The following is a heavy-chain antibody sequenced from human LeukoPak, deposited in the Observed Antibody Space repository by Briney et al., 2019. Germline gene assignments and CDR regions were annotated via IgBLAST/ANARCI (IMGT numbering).Heavy chain of an antibody. V-gene: IGHV3-7*03. CDR3: VRHDFWSGFKGGDY. CDR1: GFTFSSYW. J-gene: IGHJ4*02. CDR2: IKQDGSEK. D-gene: IGHD3-3*01. Sequence: GGSLRLSCAASGFTFSSYWMSWVRQAPGKGLEWVANIKQDGSEKYYVDSVRGRFTISRDNAKNSLYLQMNSLRAEDTAFYYCVRHDFWSGFKGGDYWGQGTLVTVSS.